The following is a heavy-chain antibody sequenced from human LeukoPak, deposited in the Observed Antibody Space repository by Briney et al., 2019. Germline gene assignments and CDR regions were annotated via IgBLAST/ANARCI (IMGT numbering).Heavy chain of an antibody. CDR1: GGSLSSYY. Sequence: SETLSLTCTVSGGSLSSYYWSWIRQPAGEGLEWIGRISPSGTTNYNPSLKSRVTMSLDTSESQISLKLTSVTAADTAVYYCARVQLPDITGAFDIWGPGTMVTVSS. CDR3: ARVQLPDITGAFDI. D-gene: IGHD3-3*01. J-gene: IGHJ3*02. V-gene: IGHV4-4*07. CDR2: ISPSGTT.